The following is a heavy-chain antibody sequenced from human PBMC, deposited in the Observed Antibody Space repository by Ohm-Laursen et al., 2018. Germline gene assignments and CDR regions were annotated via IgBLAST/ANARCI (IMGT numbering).Heavy chain of an antibody. V-gene: IGHV1-18*01. J-gene: IGHJ4*02. CDR1: GYTSTTYG. CDR3: ARDHKYHYDSNGYYYFDY. CDR2: ISGYNGKT. Sequence: ASVKVSCKASGYTSTTYGISWVRQAPGQGLEWVGWISGYNGKTSSAQNLQGRVTMTTDTSTSTAYMELKSLRSDDTAVYYCARDHKYHYDSNGYYYFDYWGQGTLVTVSS. D-gene: IGHD3-22*01.